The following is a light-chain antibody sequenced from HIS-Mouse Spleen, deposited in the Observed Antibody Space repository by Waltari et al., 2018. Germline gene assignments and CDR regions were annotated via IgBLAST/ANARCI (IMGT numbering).Light chain of an antibody. V-gene: IGLV3-9*01. J-gene: IGLJ2*01. CDR2: RVS. CDR1: NIGSKN. CDR3: QVWDSSTAV. Sequence: SYELTQPLSVSVALGQTATITCGGNNIGSKNVHWYQQKPGQAPVLVIYRVSNRPSGIPERFSGSNSGNTATLTISRAQAGDEADYYCQVWDSSTAVLGGGTKLTVL.